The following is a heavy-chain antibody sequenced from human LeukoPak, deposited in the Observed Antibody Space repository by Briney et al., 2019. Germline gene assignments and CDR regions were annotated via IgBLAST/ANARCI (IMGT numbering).Heavy chain of an antibody. V-gene: IGHV3-48*03. CDR2: ISSSGSTI. Sequence: GGSLRLSCAASGFTFSSYEMNWVRQAPGKGLEWVSYISSSGSTIYYADSVKGRFTISRDNAKNSLYLQMNSLRAEDTAVYYCAGNRYDILTGLAFDIWGQGTMVTVS. CDR3: AGNRYDILTGLAFDI. D-gene: IGHD3-9*01. CDR1: GFTFSSYE. J-gene: IGHJ3*02.